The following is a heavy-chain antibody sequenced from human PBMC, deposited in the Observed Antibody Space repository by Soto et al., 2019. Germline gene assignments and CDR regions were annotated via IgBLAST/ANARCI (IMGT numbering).Heavy chain of an antibody. CDR1: GYTFSTYW. D-gene: IGHD1-1*01. J-gene: IGHJ4*02. Sequence: PGESLRISCQGFGYTFSTYWIGWVRQKPGQGLERMGAIYPADSDTRYTPSFEGHVTFSADKSLSTAYLQWNSLRASDTARYYCARRRAWNDAFDFWGQGVLVTVSS. CDR2: IYPADSDT. CDR3: ARRRAWNDAFDF. V-gene: IGHV5-51*01.